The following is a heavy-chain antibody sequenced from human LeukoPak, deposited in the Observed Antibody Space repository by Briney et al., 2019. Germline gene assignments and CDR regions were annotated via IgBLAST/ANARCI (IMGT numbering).Heavy chain of an antibody. J-gene: IGHJ4*02. CDR2: INHSGST. V-gene: IGHV4-34*01. Sequence: PETLSLTCAVYGGSFSGYYWSWIRQPPGKGLEWIGEINHSGSTNCNPSLKSRVTISVDTSKNQFSLKLSSVTAADTAVYYCARALGIVVVPANFDYWGQGTLVTVSS. D-gene: IGHD2-2*01. CDR3: ARALGIVVVPANFDY. CDR1: GGSFSGYY.